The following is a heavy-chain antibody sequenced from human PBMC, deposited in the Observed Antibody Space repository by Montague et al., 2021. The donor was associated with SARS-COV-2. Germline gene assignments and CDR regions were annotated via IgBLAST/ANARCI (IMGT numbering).Heavy chain of an antibody. D-gene: IGHD1-20*01. V-gene: IGHV4-4*07. CDR3: VRDQGRSNWNYPDY. CDR1: GGSISGYY. Sequence: SETLSLTCTASGGSISGYYWSWFRQSAGKGLEWIGRIYNSGSTSYNPFLKSRVTMSVDTSKNQFSPKLSSVTAADTAVYYCVRDQGRSNWNYPDYWGQGTLVTVSS. J-gene: IGHJ4*02. CDR2: IYNSGST.